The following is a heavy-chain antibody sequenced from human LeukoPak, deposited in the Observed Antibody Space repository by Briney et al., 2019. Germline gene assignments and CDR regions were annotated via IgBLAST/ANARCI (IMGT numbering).Heavy chain of an antibody. CDR1: GYTFTGYY. Sequence: ASVKVSCKASGYTFTGYYMHWVRQAPGQGLEWMGWINPNSGGTNYAQKFQGRVTMTRDTSISTAYMELSRLRSDDTAVYYCARAGRYCSGGSCYLFDYWGQGTLVTVSS. D-gene: IGHD2-15*01. V-gene: IGHV1-2*02. J-gene: IGHJ4*02. CDR2: INPNSGGT. CDR3: ARAGRYCSGGSCYLFDY.